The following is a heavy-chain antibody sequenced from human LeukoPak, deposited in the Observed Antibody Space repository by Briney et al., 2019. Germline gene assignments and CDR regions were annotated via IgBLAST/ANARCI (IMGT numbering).Heavy chain of an antibody. CDR1: GGSISSSSYY. CDR3: ASWPVDTAMVANY. J-gene: IGHJ4*02. D-gene: IGHD5-18*01. V-gene: IGHV4-39*07. Sequence: SETLSLTCTDSGGSISSSSYYWGWIRQPPGKGLEWIGSIYYSGSTYYNPSLKSRVTISVDTSKNQFSLKLSSVTAADTAVYYCASWPVDTAMVANYWGQGTLVTVSS. CDR2: IYYSGST.